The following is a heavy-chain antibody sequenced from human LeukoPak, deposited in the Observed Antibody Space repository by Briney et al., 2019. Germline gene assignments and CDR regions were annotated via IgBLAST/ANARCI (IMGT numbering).Heavy chain of an antibody. J-gene: IGHJ4*02. D-gene: IGHD6-19*01. CDR2: ISYDGSNK. Sequence: GGSLRLSCATSGFTFSSYAMHWVRQAPGKGLEWVAVISYDGSNKYYADSVKGRFTISRDNSKNTLYLQMNSLRAEDTAVYYCTRESGAVAGFDYWGQGTLVTVSS. CDR1: GFTFSSYA. CDR3: TRESGAVAGFDY. V-gene: IGHV3-30-3*01.